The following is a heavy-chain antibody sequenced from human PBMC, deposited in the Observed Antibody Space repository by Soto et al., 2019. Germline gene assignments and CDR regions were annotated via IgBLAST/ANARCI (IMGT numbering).Heavy chain of an antibody. D-gene: IGHD5-12*01. V-gene: IGHV3-30*18. Sequence: QVQLVESGGGVVQPGRSLRLSCAASGFTFSSYGMHWVRQAPGKGLEWVAVISYDGSNKYYADSVKGRFTISRDNSKNTLYLQMNSLRAEDTAVYYCAKLQYMYIVATIVLGGMDVWGQGTTVTVSS. J-gene: IGHJ6*02. CDR3: AKLQYMYIVATIVLGGMDV. CDR1: GFTFSSYG. CDR2: ISYDGSNK.